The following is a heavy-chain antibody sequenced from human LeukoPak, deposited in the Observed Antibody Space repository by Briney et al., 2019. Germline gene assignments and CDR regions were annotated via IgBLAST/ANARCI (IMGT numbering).Heavy chain of an antibody. CDR3: AKDWIRFNRVFDCFDS. D-gene: IGHD2-21*01. J-gene: IGHJ4*02. Sequence: GGSLRLSCATSGFPFETNAMSWVRQAPGKGLEWVATIGNTETFYADSVTGRFTISRDNSKNTVNLQMNRLRVEDTAIYYCAKDWIRFNRVFDCFDSWGQGTLVTVSS. CDR2: IGNTET. V-gene: IGHV3-23*01. CDR1: GFPFETNA.